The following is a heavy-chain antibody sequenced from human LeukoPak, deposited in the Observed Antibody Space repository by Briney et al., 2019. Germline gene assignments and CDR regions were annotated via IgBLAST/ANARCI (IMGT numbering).Heavy chain of an antibody. CDR3: ATKRGQRRVAHGSGSYWVLHYYYGMDV. Sequence: GGSLRLSCAASGFTFSSYAMSWVRQAPGKGLEWVSAISGSGGSTYYADSVKGRFTISRDNSKNTLYLQMNSLRAEDTAVYYCATKRGQRRVAHGSGSYWVLHYYYGMDVWGQGTTVTVSS. CDR2: ISGSGGST. V-gene: IGHV3-23*01. J-gene: IGHJ6*02. CDR1: GFTFSSYA. D-gene: IGHD3-10*01.